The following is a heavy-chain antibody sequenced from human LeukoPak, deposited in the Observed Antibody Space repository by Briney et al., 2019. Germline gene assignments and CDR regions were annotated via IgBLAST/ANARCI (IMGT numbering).Heavy chain of an antibody. Sequence: GGSLRLSCAASGFTFSNYWMHWVRQAPGKGPVWVSRINSDGSSTSYADSVKGRFTISRDNAKNTLYLQMNSLRAEDTAVYYCARVSSGSYFGYYYYYMDVWGKGTTVTVSS. CDR1: GFTFSNYW. V-gene: IGHV3-74*01. CDR3: ARVSSGSYFGYYYYYMDV. CDR2: INSDGSST. J-gene: IGHJ6*03. D-gene: IGHD1-26*01.